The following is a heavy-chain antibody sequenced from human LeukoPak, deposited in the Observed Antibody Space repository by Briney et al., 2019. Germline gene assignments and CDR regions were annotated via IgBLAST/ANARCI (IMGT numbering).Heavy chain of an antibody. V-gene: IGHV1-69*06. CDR3: TRESGSYHGNDY. CDR2: IIPIFGTA. J-gene: IGHJ4*02. D-gene: IGHD1-26*01. Sequence: ASVKVSCKASGGTFSSYAISWVRQAPGQGLEWMGGIIPIFGTANYAQEFQGRVTMTGDTSISTAYMELSSLRSDDTAVYYCTRESGSYHGNDYWGQGTLVTVSS. CDR1: GGTFSSYA.